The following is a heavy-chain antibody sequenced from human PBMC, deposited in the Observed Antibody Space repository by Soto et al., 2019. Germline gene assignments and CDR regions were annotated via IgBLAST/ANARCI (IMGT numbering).Heavy chain of an antibody. D-gene: IGHD3-22*01. J-gene: IGHJ4*02. CDR3: TALGYYDSSAGGGY. CDR1: GFTFSSYS. CDR2: ISSSSSYI. V-gene: IGHV3-21*01. Sequence: VGSLRLSCAASGFTFSSYSMNWVRQAPGKGLEWVSSISSSSSYIYYADSVKGRFTISRDNAKNSLYLQMNSLRAEDTAVYYCTALGYYDSSAGGGYWGQGTLVTVSS.